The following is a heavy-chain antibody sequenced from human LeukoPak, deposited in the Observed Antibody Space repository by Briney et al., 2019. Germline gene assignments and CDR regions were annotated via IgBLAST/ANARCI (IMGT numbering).Heavy chain of an antibody. J-gene: IGHJ6*03. Sequence: PSETLSLTCAVYGGSFSGYYWSWIRQPAGKGLEWIGRIYISGSTNYNPSLKSRVTIAVDTSKNQFSLKLSSVTAADTAVYYCARESSGWSQDYFYYYMDVWGKGTTVTISS. V-gene: IGHV4-4*07. CDR1: GGSFSGYY. D-gene: IGHD6-19*01. CDR3: ARESSGWSQDYFYYYMDV. CDR2: IYISGST.